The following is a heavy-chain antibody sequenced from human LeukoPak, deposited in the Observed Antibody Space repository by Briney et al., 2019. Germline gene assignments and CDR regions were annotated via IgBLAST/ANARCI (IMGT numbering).Heavy chain of an antibody. J-gene: IGHJ1*01. V-gene: IGHV1-18*01. D-gene: IGHD1-26*01. Sequence: RASVKVSCKTSGYTFASYGISWVRQAPGQGLEWMGWISAYNGNTNYAQKLQGRVTMTTDTSTSTAYMELRSLRSDDTAVYYCARGSGTLLAEYFQHWGQGTLVTVSS. CDR3: ARGSGTLLAEYFQH. CDR2: ISAYNGNT. CDR1: GYTFASYG.